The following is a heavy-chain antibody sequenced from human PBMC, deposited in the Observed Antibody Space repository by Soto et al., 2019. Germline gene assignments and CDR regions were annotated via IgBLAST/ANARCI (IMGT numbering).Heavy chain of an antibody. D-gene: IGHD6-13*01. V-gene: IGHV6-1*01. CDR1: GGSVSTNSAT. J-gene: IGHJ6*02. CDR2: TYYRSKWYN. Sequence: SQTLSLTCAISGGSVSTNSATWDWIRQSPSRGLEWLGRTYYRSKWYNDYAVSVKGRITINPDTSNNQLSLQLNSVTPDDTAVYYCARSFSSSWSAFYYYYYYGMDVWGQGTTVTVSS. CDR3: ARSFSSSWSAFYYYYYYGMDV.